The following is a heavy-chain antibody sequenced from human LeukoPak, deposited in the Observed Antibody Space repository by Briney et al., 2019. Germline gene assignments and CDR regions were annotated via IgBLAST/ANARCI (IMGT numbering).Heavy chain of an antibody. D-gene: IGHD3-10*01. J-gene: IGHJ4*02. Sequence: GGSLRLSCAASGFTVSSNYMSWVRQAPGKGLEWVSVIYSGGSTYYADSVKGRFTISRDNSKNTLYLQMNSLRAEDTAVYYCASSENSGGFGNFDYWGQGTLVTVSS. CDR1: GFTVSSNY. CDR2: IYSGGST. CDR3: ASSENSGGFGNFDY. V-gene: IGHV3-66*02.